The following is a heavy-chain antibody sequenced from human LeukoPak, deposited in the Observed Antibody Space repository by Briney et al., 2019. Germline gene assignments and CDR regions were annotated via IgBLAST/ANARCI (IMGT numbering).Heavy chain of an antibody. CDR3: ARESGGNTPYYFDY. CDR2: ISYEDGSNK. CDR1: GFTFSSYA. D-gene: IGHD2-2*02. J-gene: IGHJ4*02. V-gene: IGHV3-30*04. Sequence: GRSLRLSCAASGFTFSSYAMHWVRQAPGKGLEWVAVISYEDGSNKYYADSVKGRFTISRDNSKHTVYLQVNSLRTEDTAVYYCARESGGNTPYYFDYWGQGTLVTVSS.